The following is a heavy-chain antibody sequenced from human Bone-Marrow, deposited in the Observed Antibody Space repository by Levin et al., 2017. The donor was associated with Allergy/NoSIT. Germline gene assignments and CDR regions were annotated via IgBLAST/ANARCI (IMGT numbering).Heavy chain of an antibody. CDR3: AKDSGADTLCFDY. V-gene: IGHV3-23*01. D-gene: IGHD2/OR15-2a*01. J-gene: IGHJ4*02. CDR2: VDNGGGRT. CDR1: GFSFSDYG. Sequence: GGSLRLSCVVSGFSFSDYGMSWVRQAPGKGLEWVSTVDNGGGRTYYADSVKGRFTISRDNAKKTLYLQMNSLRVDDAAVEYCAKDSGADTLCFDYWGQGILVTVSS.